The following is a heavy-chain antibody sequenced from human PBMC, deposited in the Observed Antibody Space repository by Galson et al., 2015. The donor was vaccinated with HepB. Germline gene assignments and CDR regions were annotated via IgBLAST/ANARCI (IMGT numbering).Heavy chain of an antibody. J-gene: IGHJ6*02. CDR1: GYIFINYG. V-gene: IGHV1-18*01. CDR2: ITAYNGNT. Sequence: SVKVSCKASGYIFINYGITWVRQAPGQGLEWMGWITAYNGNTNYEKNFQGRVTMTKDTSTNTTYLGLRSLRSDDTAVDYCARGRGGIFGVVITSGDAMDVWGQGTTVTVSS. CDR3: ARGRGGIFGVVITSGDAMDV. D-gene: IGHD3-3*02.